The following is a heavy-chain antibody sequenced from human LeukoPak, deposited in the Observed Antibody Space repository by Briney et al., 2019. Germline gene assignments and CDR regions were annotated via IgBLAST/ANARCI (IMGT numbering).Heavy chain of an antibody. CDR2: ISAYNGNT. CDR3: ARDREESGLLWFGEPTTNWFDP. D-gene: IGHD3-10*01. CDR1: GFTFTSSA. J-gene: IGHJ5*02. V-gene: IGHV1-18*01. Sequence: ASVKVSCKASGFTFTSSAMQWVRQARGQRLEWMGWISAYNGNTNYAQKLQGRVTMTTDTSTSTAYMELRSLRSDDTAVYYCARDREESGLLWFGEPTTNWFDPWGQGTLVTVSS.